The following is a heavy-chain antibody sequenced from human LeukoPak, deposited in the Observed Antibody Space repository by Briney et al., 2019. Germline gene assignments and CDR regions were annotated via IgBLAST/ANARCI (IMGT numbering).Heavy chain of an antibody. D-gene: IGHD5-12*01. CDR1: GGSISSGGYY. CDR3: ARARDGYDLDY. V-gene: IGHV4-31*03. CDR2: IYYSGST. J-gene: IGHJ4*02. Sequence: PSQTLPLTCTVSGGSISSGGYYWSWIRQHPGKGLEWIGYIYYSGSTYYNPALKSRVTISVDTSKNQFSLKLSSVTAADTAVYYCARARDGYDLDYWGQGTLVTVSP.